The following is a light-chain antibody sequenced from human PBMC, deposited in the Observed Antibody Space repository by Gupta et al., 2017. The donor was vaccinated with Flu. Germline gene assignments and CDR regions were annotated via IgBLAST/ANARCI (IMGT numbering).Light chain of an antibody. CDR3: TAASSADTYV. CDR2: DVA. Sequence: QSALTQPASVSGPPGPSITISCTGTSSDVGGDNYVSWYQQHPAKPLNLIIYDVANRPAVLATRFSGSKSGNTASLTISGRPPEDDADYYCTAASSADTYVFGPGTKVVVL. V-gene: IGLV2-14*03. J-gene: IGLJ1*01. CDR1: SSDVGGDNY.